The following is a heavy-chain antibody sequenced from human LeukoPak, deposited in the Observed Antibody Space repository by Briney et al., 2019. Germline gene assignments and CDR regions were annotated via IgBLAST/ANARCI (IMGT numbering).Heavy chain of an antibody. Sequence: GGSLRLSCAASGFTFSSYAMSWVRQAPGKGLEWVSAISGGGGSTYYADSVKGRFTISRDNSKNTLYLQMNSLRAEDTAVYYCAKDKIEYYYGSGTEYYFDYWGQGTLVTVSS. CDR1: GFTFSSYA. V-gene: IGHV3-23*01. CDR3: AKDKIEYYYGSGTEYYFDY. D-gene: IGHD3-10*01. CDR2: ISGGGGST. J-gene: IGHJ4*02.